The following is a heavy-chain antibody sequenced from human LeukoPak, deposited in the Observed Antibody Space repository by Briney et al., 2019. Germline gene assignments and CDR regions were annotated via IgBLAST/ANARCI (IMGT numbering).Heavy chain of an antibody. V-gene: IGHV1-2*02. J-gene: IGHJ4*02. CDR3: ARANFLYCSSATCLFDY. D-gene: IGHD2-2*01. CDR2: INPNDGDT. Sequence: ASVKVSCKASGYTFTDYYMHWVRQAPGQGFEWMGWINPNDGDTNYAQKSQGRVTMTRDTSISTAHMEVSRLRSDNTAVYYCARANFLYCSSATCLFDYWGQGTLVTVSS. CDR1: GYTFTDYY.